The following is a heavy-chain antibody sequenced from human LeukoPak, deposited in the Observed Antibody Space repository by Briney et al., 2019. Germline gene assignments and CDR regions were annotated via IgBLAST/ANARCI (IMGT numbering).Heavy chain of an antibody. D-gene: IGHD6-13*01. Sequence: GGSLRLSCAASGFTFSSYAMHWVRQAPGKGLEWVAVISYDGSNKYYADSVKGRFTISRDNSKNTLYLQMNSLRAEDTAVYYCARDRGSSSCSDYWAREPWSPSPQ. CDR1: GFTFSSYA. V-gene: IGHV3-30*04. J-gene: IGHJ4*02. CDR3: ARDRGSSSCSDY. CDR2: ISYDGSNK.